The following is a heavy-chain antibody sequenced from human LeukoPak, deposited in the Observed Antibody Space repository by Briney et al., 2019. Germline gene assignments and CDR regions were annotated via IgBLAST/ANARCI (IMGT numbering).Heavy chain of an antibody. Sequence: GGSLRLSCAASGFTFSSYEMNWVRQAPGKGLEWISYIRGGGRTFYYADSVTGRLTISRDNAKNSLYLQMSSLRGEDTAIYYCAREDTVHAFDIWGQGTMVTVSS. CDR1: GFTFSSYE. V-gene: IGHV3-48*03. CDR2: IRGGGRTF. D-gene: IGHD3-10*01. CDR3: AREDTVHAFDI. J-gene: IGHJ3*02.